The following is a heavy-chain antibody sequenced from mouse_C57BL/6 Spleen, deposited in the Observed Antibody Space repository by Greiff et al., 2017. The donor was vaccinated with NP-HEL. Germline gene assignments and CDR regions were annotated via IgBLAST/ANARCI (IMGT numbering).Heavy chain of an antibody. CDR1: GYTFTDYE. J-gene: IGHJ2*01. V-gene: IGHV1-15*01. CDR2: IDPETGGT. Sequence: QVQLQQSGAELVRPGASVTLSCKASGYTFTDYEMHWVKQTPVHGLEWIGAIDPETGGTAYNQKFKGKAILTADKSSSTAYMELRSLTSEDSAVYYCTRIDLGRGNYFDYWGQGTTLTVSS. CDR3: TRIDLGRGNYFDY. D-gene: IGHD4-1*01.